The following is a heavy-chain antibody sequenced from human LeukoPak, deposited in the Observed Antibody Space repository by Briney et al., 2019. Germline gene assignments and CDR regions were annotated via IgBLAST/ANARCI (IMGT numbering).Heavy chain of an antibody. J-gene: IGHJ4*02. CDR1: GYTFTGYY. CDR2: IKPNSGGT. CDR3: AREESEYWSGGSCYEGGGVDY. V-gene: IGHV1-2*02. D-gene: IGHD2-15*01. Sequence: ASVKVSCKASGYTFTGYYMHWVRQAPGQGLEWMGWIKPNSGGTNYAQKFQGRVTMTRDTSISTAYMELSRLRSDDTAVYYCAREESEYWSGGSCYEGGGVDYWGQGTLVTVSS.